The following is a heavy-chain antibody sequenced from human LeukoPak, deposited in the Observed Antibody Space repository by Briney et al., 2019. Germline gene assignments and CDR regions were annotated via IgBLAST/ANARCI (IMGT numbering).Heavy chain of an antibody. CDR3: ARERHYYDSSGYYGIIVY. CDR2: IYSGGST. V-gene: IGHV3-66*01. Sequence: GGSLRLSCAASGFTVSSNYMSWVRQAPGKGLEWVSVIYSGGSTYYADSVKGRFTISRDNSKNTLYLQMNSLRAEDTAVYYCARERHYYDSSGYYGIIVYWGQGTLVTVSS. CDR1: GFTVSSNY. J-gene: IGHJ4*02. D-gene: IGHD3-22*01.